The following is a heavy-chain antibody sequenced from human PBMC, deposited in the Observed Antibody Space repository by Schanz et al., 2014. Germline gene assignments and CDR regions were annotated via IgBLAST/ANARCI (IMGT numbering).Heavy chain of an antibody. V-gene: IGHV3-23*01. CDR2: MSGSGSTA. J-gene: IGHJ4*02. Sequence: VQLLQSGGALVQPGGSLRLSCVASGFTFFGSFAMSWVRQAPGKGLEWVSGMSGSGSTADYADSVKGRFTISRDNSRKTLYLQMNSLRADDTAVYYCAKDHAGSDILTALGNWGQGTLVTVSS. CDR3: AKDHAGSDILTALGN. D-gene: IGHD3-9*01. CDR1: GFTFFGSFA.